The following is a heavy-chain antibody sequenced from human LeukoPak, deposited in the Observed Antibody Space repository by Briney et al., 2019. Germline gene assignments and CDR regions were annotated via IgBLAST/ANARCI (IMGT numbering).Heavy chain of an antibody. Sequence: SETLSLTCTVSGGSISSYFWSWIRQPPGKGLEWIGYIYYSGSTNYNPSLKSRVTISVDTSKNQFSLKLSSVTAADTAVYYCASLTTVTQGNFDYWGQGTLVTVTS. CDR3: ASLTTVTQGNFDY. V-gene: IGHV4-59*08. D-gene: IGHD4-17*01. CDR2: IYYSGST. CDR1: GGSISSYF. J-gene: IGHJ4*02.